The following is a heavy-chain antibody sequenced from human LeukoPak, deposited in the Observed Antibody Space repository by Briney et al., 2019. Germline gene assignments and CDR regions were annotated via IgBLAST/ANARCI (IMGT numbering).Heavy chain of an antibody. CDR2: IRSKANSYAT. Sequence: GGSLRLSCAASGFTFSGSAMHWVRQASGKGLEWVGRIRSKANSYATAYAASVKGRFTISRDDSKNTAYLQMNSLKTEDTAVYYCTRLLVTTETGDFDYWGQGTLVTVSS. CDR3: TRLLVTTETGDFDY. V-gene: IGHV3-73*01. CDR1: GFTFSGSA. J-gene: IGHJ4*02. D-gene: IGHD4-11*01.